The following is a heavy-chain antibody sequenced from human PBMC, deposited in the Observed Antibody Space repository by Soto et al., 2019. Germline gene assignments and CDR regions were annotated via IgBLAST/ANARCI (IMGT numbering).Heavy chain of an antibody. J-gene: IGHJ6*02. D-gene: IGHD4-4*01. CDR1: GFTFSVYW. Sequence: EVQLVESGGGLVQPGGSLRLSCAASGFTFSVYWMHWVRQAPGKGLVWVSRIDSDGSTTSYADSVKGRFTISRDNAKSTLYLHMNRMRPEDTAVYYCARPGYSNYGPGVDVWGQGNTVNVSS. CDR3: ARPGYSNYGPGVDV. V-gene: IGHV3-74*01. CDR2: IDSDGSTT.